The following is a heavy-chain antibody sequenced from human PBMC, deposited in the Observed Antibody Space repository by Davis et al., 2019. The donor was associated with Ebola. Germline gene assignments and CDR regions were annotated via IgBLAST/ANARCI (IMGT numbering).Heavy chain of an antibody. J-gene: IGHJ6*03. CDR1: GYSFTNYW. V-gene: IGHV5-51*06. CDR3: ARCRSLGSYYYMDV. D-gene: IGHD3-10*01. Sequence: GGSLRLSCKASGYSFTNYWTGWVRQMPGKGLEWMGIIYAGDSDTRYSPSFQGQVTIAADKSINTAYLQWSSLKASDTAVYYCARCRSLGSYYYMDVWGKGTTVIVSS. CDR2: IYAGDSDT.